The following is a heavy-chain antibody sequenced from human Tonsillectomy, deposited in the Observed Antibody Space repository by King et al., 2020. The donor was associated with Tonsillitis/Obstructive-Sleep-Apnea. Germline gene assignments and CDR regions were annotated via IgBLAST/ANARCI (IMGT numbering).Heavy chain of an antibody. CDR3: ARGDDFWSGYSRYYMDV. Sequence: VQLVESGGGVVQPARSLRLSCAASRFTFSNYVMHWVRQAPGKGLEWVAVISYDGSNKYYADSVKGRFTISRDNSKNTLYLQMNSLRAEDTAVYYCARGDDFWSGYSRYYMDVWGKGTTVTVSS. V-gene: IGHV3-30*04. J-gene: IGHJ6*03. D-gene: IGHD3-3*01. CDR2: ISYDGSNK. CDR1: RFTFSNYV.